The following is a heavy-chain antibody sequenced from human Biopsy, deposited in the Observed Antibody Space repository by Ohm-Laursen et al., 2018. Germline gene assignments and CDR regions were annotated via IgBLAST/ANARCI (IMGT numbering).Heavy chain of an antibody. V-gene: IGHV4-31*01. J-gene: IGHJ4*02. CDR1: GVSINGGRYF. CDR3: ARLGRGDYFAAVFDC. CDR2: IFYSANT. Sequence: SQTLSLTATVSGVSINGGRYFWHSLRHHPGWGLEWIGNIFYSANTYYNPSLESPVTISVDTSKDQFSLKLSSVTAADTAVYYRARLGRGDYFAAVFDCWGQGALVTVSS. D-gene: IGHD3-9*01.